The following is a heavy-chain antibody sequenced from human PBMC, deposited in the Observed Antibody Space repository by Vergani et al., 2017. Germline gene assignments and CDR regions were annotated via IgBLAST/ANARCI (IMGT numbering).Heavy chain of an antibody. CDR1: GYSISSGYY. D-gene: IGHD3-10*01. Sequence: QVQLQESGPGLVKPSETLSLTCAVSGYSISSGYYCGWIRQPPGKGLEWIGSIYHSGSTYYNPSLKSRVTISVDTSKNQFSLKLSSVTAADTAVYYCARDGTMVRGVIPLDYWGQGTLVTVSS. CDR2: IYHSGST. J-gene: IGHJ4*02. V-gene: IGHV4-38-2*02. CDR3: ARDGTMVRGVIPLDY.